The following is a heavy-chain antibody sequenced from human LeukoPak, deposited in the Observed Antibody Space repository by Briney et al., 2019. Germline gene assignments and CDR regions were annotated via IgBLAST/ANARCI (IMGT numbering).Heavy chain of an antibody. CDR2: ISYDGSNK. CDR1: GFTFSSYG. D-gene: IGHD6-13*01. Sequence: GGSLRPSCAASGFTFSSYGMHWVRQAPGKGLEWVAVISYDGSNKYYADSVKGRFTISRDNSKNTLYLQMNSLRAEDTAVYYCAKDALPGSSWYYFDYWGQGTLVTVSS. CDR3: AKDALPGSSWYYFDY. V-gene: IGHV3-30*18. J-gene: IGHJ4*02.